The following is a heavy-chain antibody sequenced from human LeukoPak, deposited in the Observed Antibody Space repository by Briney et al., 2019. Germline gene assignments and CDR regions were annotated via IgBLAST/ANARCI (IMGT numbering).Heavy chain of an antibody. D-gene: IGHD5-12*01. CDR1: GGSISSSSYY. Sequence: PSETLSLTCTVSGGSISSSSYYWGWIRQPPGKGLEWIGSIYYSGSTYYNPSLKSRVTISVDTSKNQFSLKLSSVTAADTAVYYCARLPIVATTPFDYWGQGTLVTVSS. CDR2: IYYSGST. J-gene: IGHJ4*02. CDR3: ARLPIVATTPFDY. V-gene: IGHV4-39*07.